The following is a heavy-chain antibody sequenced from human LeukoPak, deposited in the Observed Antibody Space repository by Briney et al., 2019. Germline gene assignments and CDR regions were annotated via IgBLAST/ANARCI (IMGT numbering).Heavy chain of an antibody. Sequence: PGGSLRLSCAASGFTFSSYEMNWVRQPPGKGLEWVGEINHSGSTNYNPSLRSRVTISVDTSKNQFSLKLSSVTAADTAVYYCARHYYDSSGYLYYFDYWGQGTLVTVSS. CDR2: INHSGST. CDR3: ARHYYDSSGYLYYFDY. V-gene: IGHV4-34*01. J-gene: IGHJ4*02. CDR1: GFTFSSYE. D-gene: IGHD3-22*01.